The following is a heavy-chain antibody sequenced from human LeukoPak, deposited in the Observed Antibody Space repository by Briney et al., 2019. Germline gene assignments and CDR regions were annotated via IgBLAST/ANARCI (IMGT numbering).Heavy chain of an antibody. CDR1: AFTFNTYW. Sequence: KSWGSLRLSCAASAFTFNTYWMTWVRQAPGKGLEWVSSISSSSSYIYYADSVKGRFTISRDNAKNSLYLQMNSLRAEDTAVYYCARARFGSQQLGNYWGQGTLVTVSS. D-gene: IGHD6-13*01. J-gene: IGHJ4*02. V-gene: IGHV3-21*01. CDR2: ISSSSSYI. CDR3: ARARFGSQQLGNY.